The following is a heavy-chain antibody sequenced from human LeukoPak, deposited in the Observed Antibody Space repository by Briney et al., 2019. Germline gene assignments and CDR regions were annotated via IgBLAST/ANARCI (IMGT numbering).Heavy chain of an antibody. V-gene: IGHV3-7*01. J-gene: IGHJ4*02. CDR3: AREDDWNYEDY. D-gene: IGHD1-7*01. Sequence: WIRQPPGKGLEWVANIKQDGSEKYYVNSVKGRFTISRDNAKNSLYLQMNSLRAEDTAIYYCAREDDWNYEDYWGQGTLVTVSS. CDR2: IKQDGSEK.